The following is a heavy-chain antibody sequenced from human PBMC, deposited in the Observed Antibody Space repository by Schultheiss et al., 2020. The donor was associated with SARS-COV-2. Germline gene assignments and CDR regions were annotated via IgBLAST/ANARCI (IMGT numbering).Heavy chain of an antibody. CDR3: AKGGAQYYYYYYMDV. D-gene: IGHD4/OR15-4a*01. V-gene: IGHV3-30*02. CDR1: GFTFSSYS. J-gene: IGHJ6*03. Sequence: GGSLRLSCAASGFTFSSYSMNWVRQAPGKGLECVAVIWYDGSNKYYADSVKGRFTISRDNSKNTLYLQMNSLRAEDTAVYYCAKGGAQYYYYYYMDVWGKGTTVTVSS. CDR2: IWYDGSNK.